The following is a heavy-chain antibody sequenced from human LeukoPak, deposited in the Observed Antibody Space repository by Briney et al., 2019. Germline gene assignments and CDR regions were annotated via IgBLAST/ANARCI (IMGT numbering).Heavy chain of an antibody. CDR3: ANALWFGKSPPDFGY. V-gene: IGHV3-23*01. J-gene: IGHJ4*02. Sequence: GGSLRLSCAASGFTFSSYAMSWVRQAPGKGLEWVSAISGSGGSTYYADSVKGRFTISRDNAKNSLYLQMNSLRAEDTALYYCANALWFGKSPPDFGYWGQGTLVTVSS. CDR1: GFTFSSYA. CDR2: ISGSGGST. D-gene: IGHD3-10*01.